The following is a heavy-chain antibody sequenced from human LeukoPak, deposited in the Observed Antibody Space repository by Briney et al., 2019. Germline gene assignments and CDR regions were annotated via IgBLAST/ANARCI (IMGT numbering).Heavy chain of an antibody. Sequence: PSETLSLTCAVYGGSFSGYYWSWIRQPPGKGLEWIGEINHSGSTNYNPSLKLRVTISVDTSKNQFSLKLSSVTATDTAVYYCARAPARFRRYFDYWGQGTLVTVSS. D-gene: IGHD2-2*01. J-gene: IGHJ4*02. V-gene: IGHV4-34*01. CDR3: ARAPARFRRYFDY. CDR2: INHSGST. CDR1: GGSFSGYY.